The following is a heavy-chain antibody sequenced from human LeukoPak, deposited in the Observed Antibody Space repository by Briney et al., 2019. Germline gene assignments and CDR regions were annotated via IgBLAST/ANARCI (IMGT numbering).Heavy chain of an antibody. CDR2: ISSSGSTI. Sequence: LSLTCAVYGGSFSGYYWSWIRQAPGKGLEWVSYISSSGSTIYYADSVKGRFTISRDNAKNSLYLQMNSLRAEDTAVYYCASTPSGSYYSLDYWGQGTLVTVSS. CDR1: GGSFSGYY. J-gene: IGHJ4*02. CDR3: ASTPSGSYYSLDY. D-gene: IGHD1-26*01. V-gene: IGHV3-11*01.